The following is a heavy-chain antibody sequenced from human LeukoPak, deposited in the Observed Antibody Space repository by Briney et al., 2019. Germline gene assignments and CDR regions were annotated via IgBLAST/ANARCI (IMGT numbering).Heavy chain of an antibody. CDR2: IYHIGTT. V-gene: IGHV4-59*08. CDR1: GGSIRSYF. J-gene: IGHJ4*02. D-gene: IGHD3-10*01. Sequence: SETLSLTCTASGGSIRSYFWSWIRQLPGKGLEWIGHIYHIGTTNYNPSLKGRVTISIDTSNSQFSLKLNSVTAADTAVYYCARPHPLYGAGSFVFWGQGTVVAVPA. CDR3: ARPHPLYGAGSFVF.